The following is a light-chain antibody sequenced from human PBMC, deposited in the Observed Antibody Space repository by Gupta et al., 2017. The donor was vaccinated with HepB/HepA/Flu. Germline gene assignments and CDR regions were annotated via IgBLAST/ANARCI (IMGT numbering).Light chain of an antibody. Sequence: EIVMTQSPLSLPVTPGEPASISCRSSQSLLHSNGYNYLDWYLQKPGQSPQLLIYLGSNRASGVPDRFRASGSGTDFTLKISRVEAEDVGVYYCMQGLQTPTFGGGTKVDIK. V-gene: IGKV2-28*01. CDR3: MQGLQTPT. J-gene: IGKJ4*01. CDR1: QSLLHSNGYNY. CDR2: LGS.